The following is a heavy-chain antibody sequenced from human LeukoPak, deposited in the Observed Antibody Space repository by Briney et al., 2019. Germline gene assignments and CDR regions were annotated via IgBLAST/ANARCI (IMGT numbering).Heavy chain of an antibody. CDR3: ARRRGYSGYLFDY. CDR1: GGSISSSSYY. CDR2: ICYSGST. V-gene: IGHV4-39*01. Sequence: SETLSLTCTVSGGSISSSSYYWGWIRQPPGKGLEWIGSICYSGSTYYNPSLKSRVTISVDTSKNQFSLKLSSVTAADTAVYYCARRRGYSGYLFDYWGQGTLVTVSS. D-gene: IGHD5-12*01. J-gene: IGHJ4*02.